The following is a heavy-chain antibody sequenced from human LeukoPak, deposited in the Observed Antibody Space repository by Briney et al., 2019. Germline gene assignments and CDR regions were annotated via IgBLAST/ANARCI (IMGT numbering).Heavy chain of an antibody. D-gene: IGHD2-15*01. J-gene: IGHJ4*02. CDR1: GGTFSSYA. V-gene: IGHV1-69*13. CDR3: ARGQDLEPYCSGGSCYSPFDY. Sequence: ASVNVSCKASGGTFSSYAISWVRQAPGQGLEWMGGIIPIFGTANYAQKFQGRVTITADESTSTAYMELSSLRSEDTAVYYCARGQDLEPYCSGGSCYSPFDYWGQGTLVTVSS. CDR2: IIPIFGTA.